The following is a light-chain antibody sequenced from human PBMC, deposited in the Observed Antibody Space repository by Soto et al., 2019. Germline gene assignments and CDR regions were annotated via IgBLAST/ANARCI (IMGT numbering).Light chain of an antibody. V-gene: IGLV2-11*01. CDR1: CSDVGGYDY. J-gene: IGLJ1*01. CDR3: CSYACGLTSFV. Sequence: QSVLTKPRSVSGSPGQSVTISCTGTCSDVGGYDYVSWYRQHPGKAPKLMIYDVSERPSGVPDRFSGSKSGNTASLTISGLQAVYDSDYYCCSYACGLTSFVFVAVTNVPV. CDR2: DVS.